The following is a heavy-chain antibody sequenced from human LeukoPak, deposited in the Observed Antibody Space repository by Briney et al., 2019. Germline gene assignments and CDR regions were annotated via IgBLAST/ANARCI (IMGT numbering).Heavy chain of an antibody. V-gene: IGHV4-39*01. CDR3: ASVARDSSGYHYFDY. Sequence: SETLSLTCTVSGGSISSSNYYWGWIRQPPGKGLEWIGNIYYSGSTYYNPSLKSRVTISVGTSKNQFSLKLSSVTAADTAVYYCASVARDSSGYHYFDYWGQGTLVTVSS. D-gene: IGHD3-22*01. J-gene: IGHJ4*02. CDR1: GGSISSSNYY. CDR2: IYYSGST.